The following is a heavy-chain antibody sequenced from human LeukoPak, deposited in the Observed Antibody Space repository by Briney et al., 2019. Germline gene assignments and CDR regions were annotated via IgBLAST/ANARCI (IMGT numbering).Heavy chain of an antibody. J-gene: IGHJ4*02. CDR3: ALRQAAAGSGYFDY. V-gene: IGHV3-30*02. CDR2: IRYDGSNK. CDR1: GFTFSSYA. D-gene: IGHD6-13*01. Sequence: GGSLRLSCAVSGFTFSSYAMHWVRQAPGKGLEWVAFIRYDGSNKYYADSVKGRFTISRDNSKNTLYLQMNSLRAEDTAVYYCALRQAAAGSGYFDYWGQGTLVTVSS.